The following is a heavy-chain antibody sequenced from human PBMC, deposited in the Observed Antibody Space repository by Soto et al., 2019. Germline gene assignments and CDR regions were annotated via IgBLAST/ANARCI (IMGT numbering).Heavy chain of an antibody. V-gene: IGHV3-23*01. CDR3: AKDHYGEDGLYYYYGMDV. D-gene: IGHD4-17*01. Sequence: EVQLLESGGGLVQPGGSLRLSCAASGFTFSNFDMSWVRQAPGKGLEWVSAISGSGGTTYYADSVKGRFTISRDNSKNTLYLQMNSLRAEDTAVYYCAKDHYGEDGLYYYYGMDVWGQGTTVTVSS. CDR2: ISGSGGTT. J-gene: IGHJ6*02. CDR1: GFTFSNFD.